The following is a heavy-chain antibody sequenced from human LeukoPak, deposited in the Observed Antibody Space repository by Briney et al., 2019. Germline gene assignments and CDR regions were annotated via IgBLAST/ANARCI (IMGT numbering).Heavy chain of an antibody. CDR1: GYTFTTYY. CDR3: ARGALSGCSSTSCHMDY. J-gene: IGHJ4*02. Sequence: GASVKVSCEASGYTFTTYYMHWVRQAPGQGLEWMGIIYPSGGSTSYAQKFQGRVTMTRDTSTSTVYMEVSSLRSEDTAVYYCARGALSGCSSTSCHMDYWGQGTVVTVSS. CDR2: IYPSGGST. D-gene: IGHD2-2*01. V-gene: IGHV1-46*01.